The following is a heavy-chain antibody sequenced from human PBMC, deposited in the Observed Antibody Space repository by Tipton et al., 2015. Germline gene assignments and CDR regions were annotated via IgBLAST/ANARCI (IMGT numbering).Heavy chain of an antibody. CDR3: ARAGMAHFDY. V-gene: IGHV4-59*01. CDR1: GGSISSYY. CDR2: IDYSGST. J-gene: IGHJ4*02. Sequence: LTCTVSGGSISSYYWSWIRQSPGKGLEWIGYIDYSGSTRYNPSLKSRLTMSVGTSKKQFSLMLSSVTAADTAVYYCARAGMAHFDYWGQGTLVTVSS. D-gene: IGHD5-24*01.